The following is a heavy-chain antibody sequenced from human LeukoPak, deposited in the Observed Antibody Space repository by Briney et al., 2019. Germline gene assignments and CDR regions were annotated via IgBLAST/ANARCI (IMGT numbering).Heavy chain of an antibody. D-gene: IGHD2/OR15-2a*01. CDR2: INPNSGGT. CDR1: GGTFSSYA. V-gene: IGHV1-2*02. J-gene: IGHJ4*02. Sequence: ASVKVSCKASGGTFSSYAISWVRQAPGQGLEWMGWINPNSGGTNYAQKFQGRVTMTRDTSISTAYMELSRLRSDDTAVYYCARGAAATLYYFASLPDYWGQGTLVTVSS. CDR3: ARGAAATLYYFASLPDY.